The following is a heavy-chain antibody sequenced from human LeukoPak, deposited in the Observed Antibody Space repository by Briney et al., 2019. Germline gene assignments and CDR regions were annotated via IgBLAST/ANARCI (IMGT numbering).Heavy chain of an antibody. V-gene: IGHV3-23*01. CDR1: GFTFSSYG. CDR2: ISGSGGST. J-gene: IGHJ5*02. Sequence: PGGSLRLSCAASGFTFSSYGMSWVHQAPGKGLEWVSAISGSGGSTYYADSVKGRFTISRDNSKNTLYLQMNSLRAEDTAVYYCAKDGYDIWKFWFDPWGREPWSPSPQ. CDR3: AKDGYDIWKFWFDP. D-gene: IGHD3-3*01.